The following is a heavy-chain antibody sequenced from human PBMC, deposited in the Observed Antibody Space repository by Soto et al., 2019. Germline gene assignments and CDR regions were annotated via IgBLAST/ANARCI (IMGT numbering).Heavy chain of an antibody. Sequence: GSLRLSCAASVFAVSTDYLIWVRQDPGMGLECVSVIYDDGATYYADSVRGRFTISRDNSKNTLYLQMNSLRAEDTAVYFCARGALYSYGSYFDCWGQGTLVTVSS. CDR1: VFAVSTDY. J-gene: IGHJ4*02. CDR3: ARGALYSYGSYFDC. V-gene: IGHV3-53*01. CDR2: IYDDGAT. D-gene: IGHD5-18*01.